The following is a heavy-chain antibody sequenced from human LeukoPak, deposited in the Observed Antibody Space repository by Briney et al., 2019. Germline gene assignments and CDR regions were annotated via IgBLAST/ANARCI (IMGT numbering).Heavy chain of an antibody. J-gene: IGHJ5*02. Sequence: ASVKVSCKASGGTFSSYTISWVRQAPGQGLEWMGWINPNSGGTNYAQKFQGRVTMTRDTSISTAYMELSRLRSDDTAVYYCARQGYCSSTSCRNWFDPWGQGTLVTVSS. CDR3: ARQGYCSSTSCRNWFDP. V-gene: IGHV1-2*02. CDR1: GGTFSSYT. D-gene: IGHD2-2*01. CDR2: INPNSGGT.